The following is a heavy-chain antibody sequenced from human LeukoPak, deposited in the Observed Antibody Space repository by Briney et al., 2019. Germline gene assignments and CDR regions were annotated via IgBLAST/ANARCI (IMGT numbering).Heavy chain of an antibody. CDR1: GFTFSGSA. CDR2: IRSKANSYAT. Sequence: GGSLRLSCAASGFTFSGSAMHWVRQASGKGLEWVGRIRSKANSYATAYAASVKGRFAISRDDSKNTAYLQMNSLKTEDTAVYYCAKVYSGYYPFDPWGQGTLVTVSS. CDR3: AKVYSGYYPFDP. D-gene: IGHD3-22*01. V-gene: IGHV3-73*01. J-gene: IGHJ5*02.